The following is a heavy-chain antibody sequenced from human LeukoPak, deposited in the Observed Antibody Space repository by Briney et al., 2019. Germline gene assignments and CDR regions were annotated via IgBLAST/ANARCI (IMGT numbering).Heavy chain of an antibody. V-gene: IGHV3-33*01. CDR2: IWYDGSNK. D-gene: IGHD4-23*01. CDR3: ARDHVVTTLGFDY. Sequence: GGSLRLSCAASGFTFSSYGMHWVRQAPGKGLEWVAVIWYDGSNKYYADSVKGRFTISRDNSKNTLYLQMNSLRAEDTAVYYCARDHVVTTLGFDYWGQGTLVTVSS. J-gene: IGHJ4*02. CDR1: GFTFSSYG.